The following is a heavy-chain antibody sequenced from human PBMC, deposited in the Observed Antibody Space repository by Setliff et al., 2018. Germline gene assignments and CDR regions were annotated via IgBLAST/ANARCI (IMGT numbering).Heavy chain of an antibody. V-gene: IGHV3-74*01. D-gene: IGHD7-27*01. CDR1: GFTFSKYW. CDR2: INGDGTIT. J-gene: IGHJ6*03. Sequence: PGGSLRLSCGGYGFTFSKYWMYWVRQVPGKGLVWVSRINGDGTITNYADSVKGRFTISRDNAKNTLYLQMNSLRGEDTAVYFCAALDWGENFYNVDAWGKGTTVTVSS. CDR3: AALDWGENFYNVDA.